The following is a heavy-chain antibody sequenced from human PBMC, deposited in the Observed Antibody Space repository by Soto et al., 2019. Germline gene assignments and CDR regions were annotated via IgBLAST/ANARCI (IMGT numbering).Heavy chain of an antibody. CDR2: SYTSGST. J-gene: IGHJ6*02. CDR1: GGSISSYY. Sequence: QVQLQESGPGLVKPSETLSLTCTVSGGSISSYYWSWIRQPAGKGLEWIGRSYTSGSTNYNPSLKSRVTMSVDTSKNQFSLKLSSVTAADTAVYYCARERSSSWYRGYYYYYGMDVWGQGTTVTVSS. D-gene: IGHD6-13*01. V-gene: IGHV4-4*07. CDR3: ARERSSSWYRGYYYYYGMDV.